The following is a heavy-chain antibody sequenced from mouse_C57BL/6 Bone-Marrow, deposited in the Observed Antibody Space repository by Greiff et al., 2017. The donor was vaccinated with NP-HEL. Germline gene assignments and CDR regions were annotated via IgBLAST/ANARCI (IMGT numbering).Heavy chain of an antibody. CDR1: GYAFSSSW. Sequence: QVQLQQSGPELVKPGASVKISCKASGYAFSSSWMNWVKQRPGKGLEWIGRIYPGDGDTNYNGKFKGKATLTADKSSSTAYMQRSSLTSQDSAVYFCASPFYYGSSWYFDVWGTGTTVTVSS. V-gene: IGHV1-82*01. CDR3: ASPFYYGSSWYFDV. J-gene: IGHJ1*03. CDR2: IYPGDGDT. D-gene: IGHD1-1*01.